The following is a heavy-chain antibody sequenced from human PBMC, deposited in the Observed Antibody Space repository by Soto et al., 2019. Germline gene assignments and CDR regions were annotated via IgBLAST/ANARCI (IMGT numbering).Heavy chain of an antibody. Sequence: ASVKVSCKASGYIFTGYNIHWVRQAPGQGLEWMGWINPDSGATYYAQKFQGRVTMAGDTSISTAYMELSRLTSDDTAAYYCAKDAAMDVWGQGTTVTVSS. CDR3: AKDAAMDV. J-gene: IGHJ6*02. V-gene: IGHV1-2*02. D-gene: IGHD2-15*01. CDR1: GYIFTGYN. CDR2: INPDSGAT.